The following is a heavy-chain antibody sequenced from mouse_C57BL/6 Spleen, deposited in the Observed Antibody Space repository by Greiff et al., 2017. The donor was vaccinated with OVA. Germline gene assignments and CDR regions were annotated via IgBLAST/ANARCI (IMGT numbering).Heavy chain of an antibody. CDR2: IRNKANGYTT. J-gene: IGHJ2*01. V-gene: IGHV7-3*01. D-gene: IGHD6-1*01. Sequence: EVKLMESGGGLVQPGGSLSLSCAASGFTFTDYYMSWVRQPPGKALEWLGFIRNKANGYTTEYSASVKGRFTISRDNSQSILYLQMNALRAEDSATYYCATQPGYFDYWGQGTTLTVSS. CDR3: ATQPGYFDY. CDR1: GFTFTDYY.